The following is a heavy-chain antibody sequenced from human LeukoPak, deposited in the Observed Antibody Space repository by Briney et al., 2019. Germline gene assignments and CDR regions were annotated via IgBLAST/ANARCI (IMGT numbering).Heavy chain of an antibody. J-gene: IGHJ3*02. CDR1: GGSISSSSYY. V-gene: IGHV4-39*01. Sequence: SETLSLTCTVSGGSISSSSYYWGWIRQPPGKGLEWMASIYYSGSTYYNPSLKSRLTISVDTSKNQFSLKLSSVTAADTAVYYCARAIITYQLLDAFDIWGQGTMVTVSS. CDR3: ARAIITYQLLDAFDI. D-gene: IGHD2-2*01. CDR2: IYYSGST.